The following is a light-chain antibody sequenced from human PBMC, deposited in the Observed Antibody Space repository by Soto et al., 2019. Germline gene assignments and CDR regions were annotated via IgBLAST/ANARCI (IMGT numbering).Light chain of an antibody. CDR3: QQYNYWPRT. CDR1: QTVSTN. V-gene: IGKV3D-15*01. J-gene: IGKJ2*01. Sequence: EILMTQSPATLSVSPGESATLSCRASQTVSTNLAWYQQKPGQAPRLLIYDASARATGIPARFSGSGSGTEFTLTISSLQSEGFALYFCQQYNYWPRTFGQGTKLEIK. CDR2: DAS.